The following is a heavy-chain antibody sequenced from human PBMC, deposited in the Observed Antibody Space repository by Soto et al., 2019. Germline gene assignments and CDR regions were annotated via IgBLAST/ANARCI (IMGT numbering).Heavy chain of an antibody. J-gene: IGHJ4*02. CDR2: IIPILGIA. V-gene: IGHV1-69*02. Sequence: ASVKVSCKASGGTFSSYTISWVRQAPGQGLEWMGRIIPILGIANYAQKFQGRVTITADKSTSTAYMELSSLRSEDTAVYYCARVWDSESRDGYNYFDYWGQGTLVTVSS. CDR1: GGTFSSYT. CDR3: ARVWDSESRDGYNYFDY. D-gene: IGHD3-16*01.